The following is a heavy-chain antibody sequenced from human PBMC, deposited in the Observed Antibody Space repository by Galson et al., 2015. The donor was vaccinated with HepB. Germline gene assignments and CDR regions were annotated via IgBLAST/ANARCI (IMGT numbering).Heavy chain of an antibody. CDR2: ISGSGGST. V-gene: IGHV3-23*01. CDR1: GFTFSSYA. J-gene: IGHJ4*02. D-gene: IGHD1-26*01. CDR3: AKTRLLQTLDS. Sequence: SLRLSCAASGFTFSSYAMSWVRQAPGKGLEWVSVISGSGGSTYYADSVKGRFTISRDNSKNTLYLQTNSLRAEDTAVYYCAKTRLLQTLDSWGQGTLVTVSS.